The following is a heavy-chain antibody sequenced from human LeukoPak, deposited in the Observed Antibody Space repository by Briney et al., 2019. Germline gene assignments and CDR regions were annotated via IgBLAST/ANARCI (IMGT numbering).Heavy chain of an antibody. V-gene: IGHV4-39*07. CDR2: IYHSGST. D-gene: IGHD3-22*01. CDR3: ARATYYYDSSGYWTLEFDFDI. J-gene: IGHJ3*02. CDR1: GGSISYSSYY. Sequence: PSETLSLTCTVSGGSISYSSYYWGWIRQPPGKGLEWIGCIYHSGSTYYNPSLKSRVTISVDTSKNQFSLRLSSVTAADTAVYYCARATYYYDSSGYWTLEFDFDIWGQGTMVTVSS.